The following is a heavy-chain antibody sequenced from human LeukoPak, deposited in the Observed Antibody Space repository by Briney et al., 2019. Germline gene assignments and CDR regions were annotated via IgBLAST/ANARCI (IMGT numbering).Heavy chain of an antibody. CDR1: GYTFTSYA. CDR2: INAGNGNT. CDR3: ARDGSGGGGYFDY. J-gene: IGHJ4*02. Sequence: ASVKVSCKASGYTFTSYAMHWVRQAPGQRLEWMGWINAGNGNTKYSQEFQGRVIMTTDTSTSTAYMELMSLRSDDTAVFYCARDGSGGGGYFDYWGQGTLVIVSS. V-gene: IGHV1-3*01. D-gene: IGHD6-19*01.